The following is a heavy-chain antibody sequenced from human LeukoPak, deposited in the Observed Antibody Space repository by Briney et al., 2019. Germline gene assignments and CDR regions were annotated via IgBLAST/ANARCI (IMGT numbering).Heavy chain of an antibody. Sequence: PGGSLRLSCAASGFTFSNAWMSWVRQAPGKGLEWVGRIKSKTDGGTTDYAAHVKGRFTISRDDSKNTLYLQMNSLKTEDTAVYYCTTVLVDTAMVTDYWGQGTLVTVSS. V-gene: IGHV3-15*01. CDR3: TTVLVDTAMVTDY. D-gene: IGHD5-18*01. CDR1: GFTFSNAW. CDR2: IKSKTDGGTT. J-gene: IGHJ4*02.